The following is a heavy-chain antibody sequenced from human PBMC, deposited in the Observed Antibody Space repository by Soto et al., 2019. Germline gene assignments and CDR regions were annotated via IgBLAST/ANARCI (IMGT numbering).Heavy chain of an antibody. J-gene: IGHJ6*02. CDR3: AKWGRYYYYGMDV. CDR1: GFTFSSYA. CDR2: ISGSGGST. D-gene: IGHD3-16*01. Sequence: PGGSLRLSCAASGFTFSSYAMSWVRQAPGKGLEWVSAISGSGGSTYYADSVKGRFTISRDNSKNTLCLQMNSLRAEDTAVYYCAKWGRYYYYGMDVWGQGTTVTVSS. V-gene: IGHV3-23*01.